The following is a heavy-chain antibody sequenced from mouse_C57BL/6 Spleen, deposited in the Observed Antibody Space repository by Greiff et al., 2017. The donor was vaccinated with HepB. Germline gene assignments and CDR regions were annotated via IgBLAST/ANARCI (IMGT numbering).Heavy chain of an antibody. CDR1: GYTFTDYY. J-gene: IGHJ2*01. V-gene: IGHV1-76*01. Sequence: QVQLQQSGAELVRPGASVKLSCKASGYTFTDYYINWVKQRPGQGLEWIARIYPGSGNTYYNEKFKGKATLTAEKSSSTAYMQLSSLTSEDSAVYFCAKGSNGNFDYWGQGTTLTVSS. CDR3: AKGSNGNFDY. D-gene: IGHD2-5*01. CDR2: IYPGSGNT.